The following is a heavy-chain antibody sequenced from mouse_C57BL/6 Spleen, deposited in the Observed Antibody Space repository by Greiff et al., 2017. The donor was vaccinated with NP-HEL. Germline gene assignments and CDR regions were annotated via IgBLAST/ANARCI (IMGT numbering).Heavy chain of an antibody. CDR3: ARTARIKY. J-gene: IGHJ2*01. Sequence: EVQLQQSGPGLVKPSQSLSLTCTVTGYSITSGYGWNWIRQFPGNKLEWMGYISYSGSTNYNPSLKSRISITRDTSKNQFFLQLNSVTTEDTAKYYCARTARIKYWGQGTTLTVSS. D-gene: IGHD1-2*01. CDR1: GYSITSGYG. V-gene: IGHV3-2*02. CDR2: ISYSGST.